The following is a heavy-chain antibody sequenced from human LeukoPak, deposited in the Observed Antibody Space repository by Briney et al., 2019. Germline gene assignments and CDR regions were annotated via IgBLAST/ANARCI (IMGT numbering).Heavy chain of an antibody. D-gene: IGHD5-12*01. CDR3: ARAGSGYDSSWFDP. Sequence: GASVKVSCKASGYTFTGYYMHWVRQAPGQGLEWMGWINPNSGGTNYAQKFQGRVTMTRDTSISTAYMELSRLRSDDTAVYYCARAGSGYDSSWFDPWGQGTLVTVSS. V-gene: IGHV1-2*02. CDR1: GYTFTGYY. J-gene: IGHJ5*02. CDR2: INPNSGGT.